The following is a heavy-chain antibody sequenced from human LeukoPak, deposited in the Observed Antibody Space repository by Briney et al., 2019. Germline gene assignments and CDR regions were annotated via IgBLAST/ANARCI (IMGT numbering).Heavy chain of an antibody. D-gene: IGHD2-15*01. V-gene: IGHV1-18*01. CDR3: ARVRGSLNWFDP. J-gene: IGHJ5*02. Sequence: DSVKVSCKAYGYTFTSYGISWVRQAPGEGSEWMGWNRAYNCNTNYSQKLQGRVTMTTDTSTSTAYMELRSLRSDDTAVYYCARVRGSLNWFDPWGQGTLVTVSS. CDR2: NRAYNCNT. CDR1: GYTFTSYG.